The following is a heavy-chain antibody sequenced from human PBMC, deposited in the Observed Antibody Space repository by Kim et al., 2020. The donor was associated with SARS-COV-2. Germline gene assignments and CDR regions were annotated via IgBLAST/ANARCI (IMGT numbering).Heavy chain of an antibody. CDR3: ARGGCGGYFDCLDY. D-gene: IGHD3-9*01. V-gene: IGHV5-51*01. Sequence: SPSCQGQVTISADKSISTAYLQWSSLKAADTAMYYCARGGCGGYFDCLDYWGQGTLVTVSS. J-gene: IGHJ4*02.